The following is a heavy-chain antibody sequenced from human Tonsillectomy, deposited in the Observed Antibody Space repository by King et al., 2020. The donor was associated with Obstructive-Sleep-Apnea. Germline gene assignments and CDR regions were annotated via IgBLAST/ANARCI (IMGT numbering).Heavy chain of an antibody. CDR1: GGSIISSSYY. CDR2: IYYSGST. V-gene: IGHV4-39*07. Sequence: QLQESGPGLVKPSETLSLTCSVSGGSIISSSYYWGWIRQPPGKGLEWIGSIYYSGSTYYNPSLKSRVTISGDTTKNQFSLKLSFVTAADTAVYYCAGGGFCTDGVCPGGFDSWGRGTLVTVSS. CDR3: AGGGFCTDGVCPGGFDS. D-gene: IGHD2-8*01. J-gene: IGHJ4*02.